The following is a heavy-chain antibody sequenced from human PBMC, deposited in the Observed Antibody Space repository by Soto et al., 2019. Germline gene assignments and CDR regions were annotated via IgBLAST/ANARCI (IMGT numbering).Heavy chain of an antibody. Sequence: PGGSLRLSCAASGFTFDDYAMHWVRQAPGKGLEWVSGISWNSGSIGYADSVKGRFTISRDNAKNSLYLQMNSLRVEDTALYYCARYKFPNGLDLWGQGPTVTVSS. D-gene: IGHD5-18*01. J-gene: IGHJ6*02. V-gene: IGHV3-9*01. CDR3: ARYKFPNGLDL. CDR2: ISWNSGSI. CDR1: GFTFDDYA.